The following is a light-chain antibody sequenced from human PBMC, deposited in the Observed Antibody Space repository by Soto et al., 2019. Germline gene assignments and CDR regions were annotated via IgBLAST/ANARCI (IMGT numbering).Light chain of an antibody. Sequence: EIVLTQSQGTLSLSPGEGATLSCRASQSINSFLAWYQQRRGQAPRLLIHGASNRATGIPDRFSGSGSGTDFTLTISRLEPEDFAVYYCQQYGGSPRTFGQGTKVDIK. J-gene: IGKJ1*01. CDR3: QQYGGSPRT. CDR1: QSINSF. CDR2: GAS. V-gene: IGKV3-20*01.